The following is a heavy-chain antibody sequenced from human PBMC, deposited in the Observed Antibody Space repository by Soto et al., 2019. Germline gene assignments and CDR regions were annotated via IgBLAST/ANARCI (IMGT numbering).Heavy chain of an antibody. CDR2: IKYSGNT. D-gene: IGHD2-2*01. V-gene: IGHV4-39*01. J-gene: IGHJ4*02. Sequence: QLQLQESGPGLVKPSETLSLTCTVSGGSISSISYYWGWIRQPPGKGLEWIGSIKYSGNTFYNPSLKSRVTMSVDTSKNQFSLRLSSVTAAETAVYYCARVDIAVVPSTTFDYWGQGTLVTVSS. CDR1: GGSISSISYY. CDR3: ARVDIAVVPSTTFDY.